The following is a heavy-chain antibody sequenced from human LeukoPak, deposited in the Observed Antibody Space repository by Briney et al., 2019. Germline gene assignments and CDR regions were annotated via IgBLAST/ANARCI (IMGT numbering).Heavy chain of an antibody. J-gene: IGHJ4*02. CDR3: ARVVPYSSSYCDY. Sequence: HPGGSLRLSCAASGFTFSSYSMKWVRQAPGKGLEWVSSISSSSSYIYYADSVKGRFTISRDNAKNSLYLQMNSLRAEDTAVYYCARVVPYSSSYCDYGGQGTLVTVSS. CDR1: GFTFSSYS. V-gene: IGHV3-21*01. D-gene: IGHD6-6*01. CDR2: ISSSSSYI.